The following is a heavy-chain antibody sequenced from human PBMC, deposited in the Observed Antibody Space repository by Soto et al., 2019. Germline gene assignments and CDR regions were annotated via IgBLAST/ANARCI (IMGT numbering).Heavy chain of an antibody. CDR2: ITGSSDSI. D-gene: IGHD2-21*02. Sequence: EVHLVESGGGLVKPGGSLRLSCAASGFTFSTYTMTWVRQAPGKGLEWVSSITGSSDSIYYADSLKGRFTISRDNAKNSLLLQMSRLRAEDTAVYYCAIGSVTATFSWGQGTLVTVSS. CDR1: GFTFSTYT. CDR3: AIGSVTATFS. V-gene: IGHV3-21*01. J-gene: IGHJ5*02.